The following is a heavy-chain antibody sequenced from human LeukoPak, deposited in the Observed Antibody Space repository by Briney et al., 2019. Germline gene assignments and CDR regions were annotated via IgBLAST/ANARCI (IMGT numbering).Heavy chain of an antibody. CDR2: ISGSGGST. CDR1: GFTFSSYA. V-gene: IGHV3-23*01. Sequence: GGSLRLSCAASGFTFSSYAMSWVRQAPGKGLEWVSAISGSGGSTYYADSVKGRFTISRDNSKNTLYLQMNGLRAEDTAVYYCANELLWFGGGDYWGQGTLVTVSS. J-gene: IGHJ4*02. CDR3: ANELLWFGGGDY. D-gene: IGHD3-10*01.